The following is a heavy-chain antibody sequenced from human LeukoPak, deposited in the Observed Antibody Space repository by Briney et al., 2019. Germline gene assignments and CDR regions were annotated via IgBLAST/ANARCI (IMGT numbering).Heavy chain of an antibody. D-gene: IGHD6-13*01. Sequence: GGSLRLSCAASGFTFSNSWMSWVRQAPGKGLEWVGHIKSKTDGGTTDYAAPVKGRFTISRDDSKNTLYLQMNSLKTEDTAVYYCTSYSSSWYYFGYWGQGTLVTVSS. V-gene: IGHV3-15*01. J-gene: IGHJ4*02. CDR1: GFTFSNSW. CDR2: IKSKTDGGTT. CDR3: TSYSSSWYYFGY.